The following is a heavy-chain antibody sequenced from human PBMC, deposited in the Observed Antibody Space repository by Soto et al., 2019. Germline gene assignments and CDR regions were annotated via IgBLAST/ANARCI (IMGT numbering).Heavy chain of an antibody. Sequence: EVQLVESGGGLVKPGGSLRLSCAASGFTFSSYSMNWVRQAPGKGLEWVSSISSSSSYIYYADSVKGRFTISRDDAKNSLCLEMNSLRAEDTAVYYCARETYYDILTSYYYGMDVWGQGTTVTVSS. V-gene: IGHV3-21*01. D-gene: IGHD3-9*01. CDR2: ISSSSSYI. CDR1: GFTFSSYS. J-gene: IGHJ6*02. CDR3: ARETYYDILTSYYYGMDV.